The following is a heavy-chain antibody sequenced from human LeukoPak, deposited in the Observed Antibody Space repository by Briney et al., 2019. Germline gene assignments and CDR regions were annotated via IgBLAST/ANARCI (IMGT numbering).Heavy chain of an antibody. CDR1: GFTFSNAW. D-gene: IGHD6-19*01. V-gene: IGHV3-15*01. J-gene: IGHJ4*02. CDR3: TTVGRSVSGWQNDY. CDR2: IKRKTDGCTT. Sequence: GGSLRLSCAASGFTFSNAWMSWVRQARGKGWEWGGHIKRKTDGCTTDYAEPVKGRFTISRDDSKNTLYLQMNSLKTEDTAVYYCTTVGRSVSGWQNDYWGQGTLVTVSS.